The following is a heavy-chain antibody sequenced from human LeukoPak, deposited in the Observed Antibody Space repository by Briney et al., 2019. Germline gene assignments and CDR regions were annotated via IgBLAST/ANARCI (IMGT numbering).Heavy chain of an antibody. D-gene: IGHD1-26*01. V-gene: IGHV3-30*02. CDR3: AKDGGSGSYFAFDI. Sequence: PVGSLRLSCAESGFTFNRYGMHWVGQAPGKGREGVVFIRYYGSKSYFADSVQARFALSRDNSKNTLYLQMISLRPEDTAVYFCAKDGGSGSYFAFDIWGQGTMVTVSS. J-gene: IGHJ3*02. CDR2: IRYYGSKS. CDR1: GFTFNRYG.